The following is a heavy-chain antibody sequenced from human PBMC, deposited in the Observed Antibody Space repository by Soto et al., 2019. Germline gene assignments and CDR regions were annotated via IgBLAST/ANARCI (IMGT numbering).Heavy chain of an antibody. D-gene: IGHD6-19*01. CDR1: GGTFSTYA. CDR3: ASPKGTYSSGYYYFDF. CDR2: IIPLFGTA. J-gene: IGHJ4*02. Sequence: QVQLEQSGAEVKQPGSSVRVFCKTSGGTFSTYAINWVRQAPGQGLEWMGAIIPLFGTADYSQKFQGRVTITADESTSTAYMELSSLRSDDTAVYFCASPKGTYSSGYYYFDFWGQGTLVTVSS. V-gene: IGHV1-69*01.